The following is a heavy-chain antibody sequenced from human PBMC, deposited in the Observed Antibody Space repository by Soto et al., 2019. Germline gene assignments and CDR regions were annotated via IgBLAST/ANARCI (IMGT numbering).Heavy chain of an antibody. J-gene: IGHJ5*02. CDR1: GYSFTSYW. D-gene: IGHD3-22*01. V-gene: IGHV5-51*01. CDR2: IYPGDSDT. CDR3: ARHSYDSSGYPYNWFDP. Sequence: PGESLKISCTGSGYSFTSYWIGWVRQMPGKDLEWMGIIYPGDSDTRYSPSFQGQVTISADKSISTAYLQWSSLKASDTAMYYCARHSYDSSGYPYNWFDPWGQGTLVTVSS.